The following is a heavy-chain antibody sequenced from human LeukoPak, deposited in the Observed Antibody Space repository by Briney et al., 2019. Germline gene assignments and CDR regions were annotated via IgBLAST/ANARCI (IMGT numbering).Heavy chain of an antibody. Sequence: ASVKVSCKASGYTFTSYDINWVRQATGQGLEWMGWMNPNSGNTGYAQKFQGRVTITRNTSISTAYMELSSLRYEDTAVYYCARGYTTLGFFDPWGQGTLVTVSS. CDR2: MNPNSGNT. J-gene: IGHJ5*02. D-gene: IGHD1-1*01. CDR3: ARGYTTLGFFDP. V-gene: IGHV1-8*03. CDR1: GYTFTSYD.